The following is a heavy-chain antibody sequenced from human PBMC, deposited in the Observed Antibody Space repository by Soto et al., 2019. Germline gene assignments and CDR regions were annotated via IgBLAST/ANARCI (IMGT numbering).Heavy chain of an antibody. D-gene: IGHD1-26*01. J-gene: IGHJ4*02. CDR1: GDSVSSNSAG. V-gene: IGHV6-1*01. CDR3: ARDTTIYTSTWCPHDH. Sequence: QILSLTCGVSGDSVSSNSAGWNWIRQSPSRGLEWLGRTYYRSKWYEDYGMSVKGRVTINRDTSKNQFSLQLKSVTPEDTAVYYCARDTTIYTSTWCPHDHWGQGSLVSVSS. CDR2: TYYRSKWYE.